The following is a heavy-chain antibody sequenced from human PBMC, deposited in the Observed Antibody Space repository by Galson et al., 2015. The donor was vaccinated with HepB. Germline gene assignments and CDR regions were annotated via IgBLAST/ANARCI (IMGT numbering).Heavy chain of an antibody. CDR1: GYTLAELS. J-gene: IGHJ3*02. CDR3: ATVARGVIITYAFDI. D-gene: IGHD3-10*01. Sequence: SVKVSCKVSGYTLAELSMHWVRQAPGKGLEWMGGFDPEDGETIYAQKFQGRVTMTEDTSTDTAYMELSSLRSEDTAVYCCATVARGVIITYAFDIWGQGTMVTVSS. CDR2: FDPEDGET. V-gene: IGHV1-24*01.